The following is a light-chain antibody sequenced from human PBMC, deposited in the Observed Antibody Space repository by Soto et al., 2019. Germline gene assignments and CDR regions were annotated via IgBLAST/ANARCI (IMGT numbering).Light chain of an antibody. J-gene: IGLJ1*01. V-gene: IGLV2-23*01. CDR3: CSYTGSSTGFIV. CDR2: EGS. Sequence: QSALTQPASVSGSPGQSITISCTGTSSDVGSYNLVSWYQQHPGKAPKLMIYEGSKRPSGVSNRFSGSKSGNTASLTISGLQAEDEADYYCCSYTGSSTGFIVFGTGTKLTVL. CDR1: SSDVGSYNL.